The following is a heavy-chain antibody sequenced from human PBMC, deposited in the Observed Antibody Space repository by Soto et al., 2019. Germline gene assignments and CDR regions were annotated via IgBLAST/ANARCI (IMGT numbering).Heavy chain of an antibody. CDR1: GFPFTKAW. J-gene: IGHJ3*02. D-gene: IGHD3-22*01. Sequence: VGSLRLSCAASGFPFTKAWMTWVRQAPGKGLEWVGRIRSKTSSETREYAAPVKGRFTISRDDSKNMLYLEMNSLKIEDTGVYYCTTDGFTGIVGIWGQGTMVTVSS. V-gene: IGHV3-15*01. CDR3: TTDGFTGIVGI. CDR2: IRSKTSSETR.